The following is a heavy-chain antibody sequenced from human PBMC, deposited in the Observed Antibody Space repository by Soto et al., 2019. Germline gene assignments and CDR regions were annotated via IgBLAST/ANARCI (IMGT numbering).Heavy chain of an antibody. CDR1: GASVSSGNYY. V-gene: IGHV4-61*01. CDR2: ISYSGST. CDR3: ARGSGSYYAY. D-gene: IGHD1-26*01. J-gene: IGHJ4*02. Sequence: QVQLQESGPGLVKPSETLSLTCTVSGASVSSGNYYWSWIRQPPGKVLECIWYISYSGSTNYNPSLKSRVTISIDTSKNQFSLKLSSVTAADTAVYYCARGSGSYYAYWGQGTLVTVSS.